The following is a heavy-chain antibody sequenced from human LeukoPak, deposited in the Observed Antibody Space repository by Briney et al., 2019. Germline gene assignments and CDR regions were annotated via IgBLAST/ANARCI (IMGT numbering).Heavy chain of an antibody. J-gene: IGHJ5*02. V-gene: IGHV1-2*02. CDR3: ARGDCSSSSCQWVNWFDP. CDR1: GYGFTGYY. Sequence: ASVKVSCKASGYGFTGYYLHWVRQAPGQGLEWMGGINPNSGGTNYAQKFQGRVTMTRDTSISTAYMELSSLRSDDTAVYYCARGDCSSSSCQWVNWFDPWGQGTLVTVSS. CDR2: INPNSGGT. D-gene: IGHD2-2*01.